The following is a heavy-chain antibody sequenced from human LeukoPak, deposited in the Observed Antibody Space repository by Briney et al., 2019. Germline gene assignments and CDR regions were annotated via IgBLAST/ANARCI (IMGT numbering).Heavy chain of an antibody. CDR2: IYAGGST. CDR3: ARGQSYCGADCYSD. CDR1: GFSINHYY. V-gene: IGHV3-66*01. J-gene: IGHJ4*02. Sequence: GGSLRLSCAASGFSINHYYMTWIRQTPGKGLDWVSVIYAGGSTNYGDSVKGRFTISRDNSKNTLYLQMNSLRADDTAIYYCARGQSYCGADCYSDWGQGTLVTVSS. D-gene: IGHD2-21*02.